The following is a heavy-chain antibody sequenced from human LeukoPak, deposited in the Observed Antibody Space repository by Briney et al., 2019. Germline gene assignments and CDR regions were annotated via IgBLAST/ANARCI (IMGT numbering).Heavy chain of an antibody. CDR2: IYSSGTT. CDR1: GGSIRGYY. Sequence: SETLSLTCTVSGGSIRGYYWSWIRQSAEKGLEWIGRIYSSGTTNYNPSLKSRVTISVDTSENQFSLKILSVTAADTAVYYCARGRIAKIVVVHSFSYGMDVWGQGTTVTVSS. CDR3: ARGRIAKIVVVHSFSYGMDV. J-gene: IGHJ6*02. V-gene: IGHV4-4*07. D-gene: IGHD3-22*01.